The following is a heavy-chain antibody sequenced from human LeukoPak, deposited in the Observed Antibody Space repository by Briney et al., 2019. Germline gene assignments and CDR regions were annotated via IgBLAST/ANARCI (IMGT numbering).Heavy chain of an antibody. D-gene: IGHD3-9*01. Sequence: PSETVSLTCTVSAGSITSYYWSWLRQPPGKGLEGISYIRYTGSTSDNPSLKSRVTISADTSSNQFSLKLTSVTAADTAVYYCARYYDVLTAYNLPRFDTWGEGTLVTVSS. J-gene: IGHJ5*02. CDR3: ARYYDVLTAYNLPRFDT. CDR2: IRYTGST. CDR1: AGSITSYY. V-gene: IGHV4-59*08.